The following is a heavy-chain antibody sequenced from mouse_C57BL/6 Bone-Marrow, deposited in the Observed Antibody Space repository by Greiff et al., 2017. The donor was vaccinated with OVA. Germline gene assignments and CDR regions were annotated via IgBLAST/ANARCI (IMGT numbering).Heavy chain of an antibody. CDR1: GFNIKDYY. CDR3: TTAGYYYGSSAWYFDV. J-gene: IGHJ1*03. D-gene: IGHD1-1*01. Sequence: VQLKQSGAELVRPGASVKLSCTASGFNIKDYYMHWVKQRPEQGLEWIGRIDPEDGDTEYAPKFQGKATMTADTSSNTAYLQLSSLTSEDTAVYYCTTAGYYYGSSAWYFDVWGTGTTVTVSS. V-gene: IGHV14-1*01. CDR2: IDPEDGDT.